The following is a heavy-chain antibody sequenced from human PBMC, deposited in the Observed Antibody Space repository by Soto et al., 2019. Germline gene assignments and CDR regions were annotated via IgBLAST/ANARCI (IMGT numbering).Heavy chain of an antibody. J-gene: IGHJ4*02. Sequence: EVQLVESGGGLVKPGGSLRLSCAGSGFIFSNAWMSWVRQAPGKGLEWVGRIKSKPNGGTIDYAAPVKGRFTISRDDSKKPVYLQMSSLKSEDTAVYYCATGWYFDYWGQGTLVTVSS. V-gene: IGHV3-15*01. D-gene: IGHD6-19*01. CDR1: GFIFSNAW. CDR2: IKSKPNGGTI. CDR3: ATGWYFDY.